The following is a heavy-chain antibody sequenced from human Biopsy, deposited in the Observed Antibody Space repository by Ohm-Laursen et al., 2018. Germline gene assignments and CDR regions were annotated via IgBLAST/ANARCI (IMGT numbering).Heavy chain of an antibody. CDR2: IYNTGTT. CDR3: ARHPTGFWFDP. V-gene: IGHV4-39*01. J-gene: IGHJ5*02. Sequence: TLSLTCAVSGGSISSSTTYYWAWLRQPPGKGLEWIGSIYNTGTTFYNPSLKSRVTISVDTSTNQFSLKVSSVTAADTALYFCARHPTGFWFDPWGHGTLVTVSS. CDR1: GGSISSSTTYY.